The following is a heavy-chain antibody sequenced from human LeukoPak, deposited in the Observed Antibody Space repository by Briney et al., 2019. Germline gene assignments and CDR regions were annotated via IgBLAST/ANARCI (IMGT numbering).Heavy chain of an antibody. CDR2: IYHSGTA. CDR3: ARVGYYPDYYMDV. J-gene: IGHJ6*03. CDR1: GGSISSSNW. V-gene: IGHV4-4*02. D-gene: IGHD2-21*01. Sequence: SETLSLTCAVSGGSISSSNWWSWVRQPPGKGLEWIGEIYHSGTANYNPSLKSRVTISVDKSKNQLSLKLNSVTASDTAVYYCARVGYYPDYYMDVWGKGTTVTVSS.